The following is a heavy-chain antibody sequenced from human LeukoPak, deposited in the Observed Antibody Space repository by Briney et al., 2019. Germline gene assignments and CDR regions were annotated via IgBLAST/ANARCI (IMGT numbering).Heavy chain of an antibody. J-gene: IGHJ4*02. Sequence: ASVKVSCKASGYTFTSYDINWVRQAPGQGLEWMGIINPSGYTSYAQKFQGRVTVTRDTSTDTLYMELSSLRSEDTAVYYCASGYSYGLEDYWGQGTLVTVSS. CDR1: GYTFTSYD. D-gene: IGHD5-18*01. CDR3: ASGYSYGLEDY. CDR2: INPSGYT. V-gene: IGHV1-46*01.